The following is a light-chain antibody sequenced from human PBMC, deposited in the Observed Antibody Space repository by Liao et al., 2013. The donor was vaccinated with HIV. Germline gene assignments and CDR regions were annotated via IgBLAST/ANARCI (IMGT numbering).Light chain of an antibody. CDR1: NIASKS. CDR3: QVWDSSSDHWV. J-gene: IGLJ3*02. V-gene: IGLV3-21*01. Sequence: SYALTQPPSVSVAPGKTARVTCGGNNIASKSVHWYQQKPGQAPVLVIYYDSDRPSGIPERFSGSNSGNTATLTISRVEAGDEADYYCQVWDSSSDHWVFGGGTKLTVL. CDR2: YDS.